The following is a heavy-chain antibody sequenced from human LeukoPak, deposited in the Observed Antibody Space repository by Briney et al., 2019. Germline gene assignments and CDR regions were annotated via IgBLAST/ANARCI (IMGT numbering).Heavy chain of an antibody. CDR2: ISGSGGST. J-gene: IGHJ4*02. CDR1: GFTFSSYA. V-gene: IGHV3-23*01. D-gene: IGHD6-19*01. Sequence: GGSLRLSCAASGFTFSSYAMSWVRQAPGKGLEWVSAISGSGGSTYYADSVKGRFTISRDNSKNTLYLQTNSLRAEDTAVYYCAKQYSSGSFHFDYWGQGTLVTVSS. CDR3: AKQYSSGSFHFDY.